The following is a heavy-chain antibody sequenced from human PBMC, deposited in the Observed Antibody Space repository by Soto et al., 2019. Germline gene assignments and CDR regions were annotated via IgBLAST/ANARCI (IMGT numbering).Heavy chain of an antibody. CDR3: AKEVYSGPLNY. CDR1: GFTFSSYG. Sequence: QVQLVESGGGVVQPGRSLRLSCAASGFTFSSYGMHWVRQAPGKGLEWVAVISYDGSNKYYADSVKGRFTISRDNSKNTKYLQLNSLRAEDTAVYYCAKEVYSGPLNYWGQGTLVTLSS. V-gene: IGHV3-30*18. J-gene: IGHJ4*02. D-gene: IGHD2-8*01. CDR2: ISYDGSNK.